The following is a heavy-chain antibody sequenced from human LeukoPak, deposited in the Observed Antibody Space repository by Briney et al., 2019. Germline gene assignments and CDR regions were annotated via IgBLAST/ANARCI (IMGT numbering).Heavy chain of an antibody. D-gene: IGHD3-22*01. V-gene: IGHV1-69-2*01. CDR3: ATVDYYVSSGLDY. CDR2: VDPEDGET. J-gene: IGHJ4*02. Sequence: ASVKVSCKVSGYTFTDYYMDWVQQAPGKGLEWMGLVDPEDGETIYAEKFQGRVTITADTSTDTAYMELSSLRSEDTAVYYCATVDYYVSSGLDYWGQGTLVTVSS. CDR1: GYTFTDYY.